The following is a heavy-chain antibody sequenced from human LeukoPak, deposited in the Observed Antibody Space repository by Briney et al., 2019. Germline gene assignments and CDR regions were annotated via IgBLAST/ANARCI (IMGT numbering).Heavy chain of an antibody. CDR3: ARGFCSGGHCYRTFFDY. Sequence: PSETLSLTCTVASGSISKYYWSWIRQSPRKGLEWIGYIYYIGSTNYNPSLKNRVTILVDTSNNQFSLKLSSVTAAGTAVYYCARGFCSGGHCYRTFFDYWGQGTLVTVSS. CDR1: SGSISKYY. D-gene: IGHD2-15*01. J-gene: IGHJ4*02. CDR2: IYYIGST. V-gene: IGHV4-59*01.